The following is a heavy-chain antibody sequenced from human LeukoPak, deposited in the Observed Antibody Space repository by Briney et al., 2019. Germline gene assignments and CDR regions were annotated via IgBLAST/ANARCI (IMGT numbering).Heavy chain of an antibody. J-gene: IGHJ4*02. D-gene: IGHD1-1*01. V-gene: IGHV4-4*09. CDR3: VQTTGWPGFDY. Sequence: SETLSLTCTTSGVSISRFYWSWVRQPPGKGLEWIGNIYSGVPTYFNPSLKSRVIISVDTSKNQFSLNLTSVTAADTALYYCVQTTGWPGFDYWGQGILVTVSS. CDR1: GVSISRFY. CDR2: IYSGVPT.